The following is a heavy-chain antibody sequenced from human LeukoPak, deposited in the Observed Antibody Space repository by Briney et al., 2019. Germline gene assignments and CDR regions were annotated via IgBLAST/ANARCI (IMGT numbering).Heavy chain of an antibody. CDR3: ARGIKYDFWSGSSDENWFDP. Sequence: SQTLSLTCTVSGGSISSGGYYWSWIRQHPGKGLEWIGYIYYSGSTYYNPSPKSRVTISVDTSKNQFSLKLSSVTAADTAVYYCARGIKYDFWSGSSDENWFDPWGQGTLVTVSS. D-gene: IGHD3-3*01. CDR2: IYYSGST. V-gene: IGHV4-31*03. J-gene: IGHJ5*02. CDR1: GGSISSGGYY.